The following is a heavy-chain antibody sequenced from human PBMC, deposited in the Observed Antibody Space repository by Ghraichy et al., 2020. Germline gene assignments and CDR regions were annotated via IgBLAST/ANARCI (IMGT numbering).Heavy chain of an antibody. CDR1: GGAISSGGYY. V-gene: IGHV4-31*03. Sequence: SQTLSLTCTVSGGAISSGGYYWSWIRQHPGKGLEWIAYIHESGRTDYNPSLQSRVIISIDTSKNQFSLKLSSVTAADTAVYYCAGPGSGNWHFDFWGRGTPVTVSS. CDR2: IHESGRT. D-gene: IGHD3-10*01. J-gene: IGHJ2*01. CDR3: AGPGSGNWHFDF.